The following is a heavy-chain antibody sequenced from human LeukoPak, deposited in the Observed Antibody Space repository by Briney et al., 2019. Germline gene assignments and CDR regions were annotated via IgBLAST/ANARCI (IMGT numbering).Heavy chain of an antibody. CDR3: ARANYDSSGKKDIDY. J-gene: IGHJ4*02. Sequence: ASVKVSCKGSGYAFTTYDINWMRHATAPGNERMGWMNPNSGNTGYAQKFQGRVTMTMNTSMSTAYLELNSLRSEDTAVYYCARANYDSSGKKDIDYWGQGTLVTVSS. CDR1: GYAFTTYD. CDR2: MNPNSGNT. V-gene: IGHV1-8*01. D-gene: IGHD2-15*01.